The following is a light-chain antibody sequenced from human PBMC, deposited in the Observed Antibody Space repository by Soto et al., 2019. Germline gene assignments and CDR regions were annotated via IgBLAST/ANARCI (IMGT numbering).Light chain of an antibody. CDR1: SSNIGSNT. Sequence: QSVLXQPPSASGTPGQRVTMSCSGGSSNIGSNTVSWYQHLPGTAPQLLIYSDTQRASGVADRFSGSKSGTSASLAISGLQSDDEADYYCAAWDDRLNGALFGTGTKVTVL. CDR3: AAWDDRLNGAL. CDR2: SDT. J-gene: IGLJ1*01. V-gene: IGLV1-44*01.